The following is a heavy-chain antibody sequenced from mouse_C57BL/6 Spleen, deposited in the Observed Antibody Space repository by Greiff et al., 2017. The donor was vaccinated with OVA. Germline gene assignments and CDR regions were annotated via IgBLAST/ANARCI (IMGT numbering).Heavy chain of an antibody. V-gene: IGHV1-61*01. D-gene: IGHD4-1*01. J-gene: IGHJ2*01. CDR1: GYTFTSYW. CDR2: IYPSDSET. CDR3: ARRELGRVDY. Sequence: QVQLQQPGAELVRPGSSVKLSCKASGYTFTSYWMDWVKQRPGQGLEWIGNIYPSDSETHYNQKFKDKATLTVDKSSSTAYMQLSSLTSEDSAVYYCARRELGRVDYWGQGTTLTVSS.